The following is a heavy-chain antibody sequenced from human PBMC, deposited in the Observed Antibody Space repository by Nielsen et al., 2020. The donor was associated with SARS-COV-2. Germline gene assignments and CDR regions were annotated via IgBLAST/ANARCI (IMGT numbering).Heavy chain of an antibody. J-gene: IGHJ4*02. CDR1: GFAFSVYS. V-gene: IGHV3-48*01. CDR3: AKDTQSGSYLTIIDY. CDR2: ISSGSSTM. Sequence: GESLKISCAASGFAFSVYSMNWVRQAPGKGLEWLSYISSGSSTMYYADSVKGRFTISRDNSKNTLYLQMNSLRAEDTAVYYCAKDTQSGSYLTIIDYWGQGTLVTVSS. D-gene: IGHD3-10*01.